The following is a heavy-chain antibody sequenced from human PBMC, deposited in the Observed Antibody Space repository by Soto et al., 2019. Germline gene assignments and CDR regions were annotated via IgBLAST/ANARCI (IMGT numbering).Heavy chain of an antibody. V-gene: IGHV1-2*02. D-gene: IGHD3-9*01. CDR3: ARDPGLPGRYWYFDL. CDR2: VNPKRGDA. Sequence: QVVLVQSGAEVKKPGDSVRVSCKSSGYKFTDYYIHWVRQAPGQGPEWMGWVNPKRGDAVYAQKFQGRVTMTRDTATTTAYLEVKRLSPDDTAVYFCARDPGLPGRYWYFDLWGRGTLVTVSS. J-gene: IGHJ2*01. CDR1: GYKFTDYY.